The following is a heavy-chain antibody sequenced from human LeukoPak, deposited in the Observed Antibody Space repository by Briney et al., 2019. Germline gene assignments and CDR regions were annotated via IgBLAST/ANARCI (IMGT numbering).Heavy chain of an antibody. V-gene: IGHV4-39*01. Sequence: SETLSLTCTVSGGSISSSSYYWGWIRQPPGKGLEWIGSIYYSGSTYYNPSLKSRVTISVDTSENQFSLKLSSVTAADTAVYYCARRVVGYGGDCQIDYWGQGTLVTVSS. D-gene: IGHD2-21*02. CDR2: IYYSGST. J-gene: IGHJ4*02. CDR3: ARRVVGYGGDCQIDY. CDR1: GGSISSSSYY.